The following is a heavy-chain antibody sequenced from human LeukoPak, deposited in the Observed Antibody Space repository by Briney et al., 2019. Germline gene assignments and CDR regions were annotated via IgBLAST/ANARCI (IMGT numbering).Heavy chain of an antibody. V-gene: IGHV3-23*01. CDR2: ITKYDGRL. D-gene: IGHD5-24*01. CDR3: AKDHSADGWPTFEY. J-gene: IGHJ4*02. Sequence: GGPLRLSCAVSGFGVHTFAMSWVRLAPGKGLEWLASITKYDGRLYYADSVRGRFTISRDTSQNELYLQMDSLRADDSAIYFCAKDHSADGWPTFEYWGRGTLVSVSS. CDR1: GFGVHTFA.